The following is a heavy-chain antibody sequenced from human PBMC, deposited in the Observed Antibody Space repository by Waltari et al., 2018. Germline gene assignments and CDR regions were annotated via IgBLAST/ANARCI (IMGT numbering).Heavy chain of an antibody. CDR1: GGSFSGYY. CDR3: ARGPPLSYHWYFDL. CDR2: INHSGST. V-gene: IGHV4-34*01. Sequence: QVQLQQWGAGLLKPSETLSLTCAVYGGSFSGYYWSWIRQPPGKGLEWIGEINHSGSTNYNPSLKSRVTISVDTSKNQFSLKLSSVTAADTAVYYCARGPPLSYHWYFDLWGRGTLVTVSS. J-gene: IGHJ2*01. D-gene: IGHD1-26*01.